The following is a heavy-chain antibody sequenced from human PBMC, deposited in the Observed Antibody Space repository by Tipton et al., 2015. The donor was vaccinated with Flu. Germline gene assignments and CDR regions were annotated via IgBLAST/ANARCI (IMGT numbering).Heavy chain of an antibody. CDR2: IRSKADAYAT. Sequence: GSLRPSCAASGFTFSASAMQWVRRASGRGLEWLGRIRSKADAYATTYAASVKGRFTISRDDSKNTAYLQMNSVKTEDTALYYCTGDYVNSDYWGQGTLVTVFS. V-gene: IGHV3-73*01. J-gene: IGHJ4*02. CDR1: GFTFSASA. CDR3: TGDYVNSDY. D-gene: IGHD4-17*01.